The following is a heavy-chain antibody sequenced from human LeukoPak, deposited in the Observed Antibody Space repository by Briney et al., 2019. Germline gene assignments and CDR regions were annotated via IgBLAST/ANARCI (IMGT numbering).Heavy chain of an antibody. V-gene: IGHV1-69*05. CDR3: ARAPLILNAESSYYFDY. D-gene: IGHD3-9*01. J-gene: IGHJ4*02. CDR2: IIPIFGTA. Sequence: GASVKVSSKASGDTFSSYAISWVRHTPGQGLEWMGKIIPIFGTANYAQKFQGRVTITTDESTSTAYMELSSLRSEDTAVYYCARAPLILNAESSYYFDYWGQGTLVTVSS. CDR1: GDTFSSYA.